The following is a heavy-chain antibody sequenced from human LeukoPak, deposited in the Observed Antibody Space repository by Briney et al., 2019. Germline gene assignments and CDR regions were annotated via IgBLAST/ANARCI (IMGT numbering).Heavy chain of an antibody. CDR1: GFTFSNYC. D-gene: IGHD5-24*01. Sequence: PGGSLRLSCAASGFTFSNYCMNWVRQAPGKGLEWVSSISTSSIYIYYANSSKGRFTISRDNAKNSLYLEMNSLRAEDTALYYCARGRDGYTLIDAFDIWGQGTMVTVSS. CDR2: ISTSSIYI. CDR3: ARGRDGYTLIDAFDI. J-gene: IGHJ3*02. V-gene: IGHV3-21*01.